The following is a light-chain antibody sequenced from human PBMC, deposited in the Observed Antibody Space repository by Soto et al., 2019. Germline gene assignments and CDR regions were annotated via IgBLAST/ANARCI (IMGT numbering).Light chain of an antibody. CDR1: SFNIGRNY. Sequence: QSVLTQPPSVSAAPGQKVTISCSRSSFNIGRNYVSWYQQFPGTAPKLLIYDNDQRPSGIPDRFSGSKSGTSATLGITGLQTGDEAEYYCGAWDGRLSAVVFGGGTKLTVL. V-gene: IGLV1-51*01. CDR3: GAWDGRLSAVV. CDR2: DND. J-gene: IGLJ2*01.